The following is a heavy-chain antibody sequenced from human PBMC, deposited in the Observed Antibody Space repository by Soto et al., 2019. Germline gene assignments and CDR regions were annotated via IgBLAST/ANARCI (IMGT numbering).Heavy chain of an antibody. CDR2: IKQDGSEK. CDR1: GFTFSSYW. Sequence: EVQLVESGGGLVQPGGSLRLSCAASGFTFSSYWMSWVRQAPGKGLEWVANIKQDGSEKYYVDSVKGRFTISRDNAKNSLYLQMNSLRAEDTAVYYCARAPPPRYCTNGVCYSFYMDVWGKGTTVTVSS. CDR3: ARAPPPRYCTNGVCYSFYMDV. J-gene: IGHJ6*03. V-gene: IGHV3-7*01. D-gene: IGHD2-8*01.